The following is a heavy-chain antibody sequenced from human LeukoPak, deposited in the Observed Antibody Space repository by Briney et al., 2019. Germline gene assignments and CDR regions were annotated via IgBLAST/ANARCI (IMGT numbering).Heavy chain of an antibody. CDR3: AKGGYFSFET. J-gene: IGHJ3*02. CDR1: GFTFSTYD. Sequence: GGSLRLSCAASGFTFSTYDMQWVRQAPGKGLEWVSGINRSGRTYYTDSVKGRFTISRDNSKNTLYLQMNSLRAEDTAVYYCAKGGYFSFETWGQGTMVAVSS. D-gene: IGHD2-2*03. CDR2: INRSGRT. V-gene: IGHV3-23*01.